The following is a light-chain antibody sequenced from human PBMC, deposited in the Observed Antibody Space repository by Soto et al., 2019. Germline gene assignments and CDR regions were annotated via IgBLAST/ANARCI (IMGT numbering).Light chain of an antibody. V-gene: IGLV1-44*01. CDR1: SSNIGTNT. Sequence: QSVLTQPPSASGTPGQGVTISCSGSSSNIGTNTVNWYQQLPGTAPKLLIYSDNQRPSGVPDRFSGSKSGTSASLAISGLQSEAEADYYCAAWDDSLNGVVFGGGTKVTVL. CDR2: SDN. J-gene: IGLJ2*01. CDR3: AAWDDSLNGVV.